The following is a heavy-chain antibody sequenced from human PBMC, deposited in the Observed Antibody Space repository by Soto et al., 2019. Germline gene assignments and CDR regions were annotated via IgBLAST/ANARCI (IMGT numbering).Heavy chain of an antibody. V-gene: IGHV3-64D*06. Sequence: GSLRLSCSASGFTFSSYAMHWVRQAPGKGLEYVSAISSNGGSTYYADSVKGRFTISRDNSKNTLYLQMSSLRAEDTAVYYCVKDRGEGYCSGDSTLEGRVVVGAPTMIDFPNPLQPLPWG. CDR3: VKDRGEGYCSGDSTLEGRVVVGAPTMIDFPNPLQPLP. J-gene: IGHJ5*02. D-gene: IGHD2-15*01. CDR1: GFTFSSYA. CDR2: ISSNGGST.